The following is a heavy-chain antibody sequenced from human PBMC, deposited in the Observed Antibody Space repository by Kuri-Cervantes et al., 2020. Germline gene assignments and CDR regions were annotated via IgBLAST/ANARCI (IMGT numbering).Heavy chain of an antibody. CDR1: GYTFTSYG. D-gene: IGHD3-22*01. J-gene: IGHJ4*02. CDR3: ARSDYYDSSGLLFDY. Sequence: ASVKVSCKASGYTFTSYGISWVRQAPGQGLEWMGWISAYNGDTNYAQKLQGRVTMTTDTSTSTAYMELSRLRSDDTAVYYCARSDYYDSSGLLFDYWGQGTLVTVSS. CDR2: ISAYNGDT. V-gene: IGHV1-18*01.